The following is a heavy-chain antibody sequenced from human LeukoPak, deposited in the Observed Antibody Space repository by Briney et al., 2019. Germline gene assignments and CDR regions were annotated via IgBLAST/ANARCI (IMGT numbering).Heavy chain of an antibody. J-gene: IGHJ4*02. Sequence: GGSLRLSCAASGFTFSEYYMTWIRQAPGKGLEWVSVIYSGGSTYYADSVKGRFTISRDNSKNTLYLQMNSLRAEDTAVYYCARVDILTGYHIDYWGQGTLVTVSS. V-gene: IGHV3-66*01. D-gene: IGHD3-9*01. CDR1: GFTFSEYY. CDR3: ARVDILTGYHIDY. CDR2: IYSGGST.